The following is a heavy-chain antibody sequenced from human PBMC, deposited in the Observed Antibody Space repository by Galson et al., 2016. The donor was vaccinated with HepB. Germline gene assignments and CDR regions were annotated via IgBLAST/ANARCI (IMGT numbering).Heavy chain of an antibody. CDR3: ARLRRGSGLRTFDS. J-gene: IGHJ4*02. CDR2: LDWDDDK. V-gene: IGHV2-70*04. Sequence: PALVTPTQTLTLTCVFSGFSLATRDLTVGWIRQPPGEALEWLARLDWDDDKVYNSLLATRLTVSKDTTRNQVVLSMTNMDPVDTATYYCARLRRGSGLRTFDSWGRGLFVTVSS. CDR1: GFSLATRDLT. D-gene: IGHD3-16*01.